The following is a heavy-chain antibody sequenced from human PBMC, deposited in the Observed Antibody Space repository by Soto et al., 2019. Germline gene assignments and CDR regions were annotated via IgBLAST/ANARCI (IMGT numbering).Heavy chain of an antibody. V-gene: IGHV4-59*08. CDR1: GGSISSYY. D-gene: IGHD1-1*01. J-gene: IGHJ4*02. Sequence: SETLSLTCTVSGGSISSYYWSWIRQPPGKGLEWIGYIYYSGSTNYNPSLKSRVTISVDTSKNQFSLKLSSVTAADTAVYYCARHWNDREGHFDYWGQGTLLTVSS. CDR3: ARHWNDREGHFDY. CDR2: IYYSGST.